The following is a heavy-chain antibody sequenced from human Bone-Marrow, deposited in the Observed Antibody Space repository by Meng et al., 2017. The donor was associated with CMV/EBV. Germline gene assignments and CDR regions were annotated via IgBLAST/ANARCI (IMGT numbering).Heavy chain of an antibody. D-gene: IGHD3-3*01. J-gene: IGHJ4*02. CDR2: IYYSGST. CDR1: GGSISSYY. CDR3: ARERNDFWSGYSQRYFDY. V-gene: IGHV4-59*01. Sequence: SETLSLTCTVSGGSISSYYRSWIRQPPGKGLEWIGYIYYSGSTNYNPSLKSRVTISIDTSKNQFSLKLSSVTAADTAVYYCARERNDFWSGYSQRYFDYWGQGTLVTVSS.